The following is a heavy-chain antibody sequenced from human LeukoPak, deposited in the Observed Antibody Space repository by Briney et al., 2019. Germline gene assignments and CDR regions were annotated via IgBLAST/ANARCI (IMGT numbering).Heavy chain of an antibody. CDR1: GFIFRTYG. J-gene: IGHJ5*02. D-gene: IGHD2-2*01. CDR3: AKEGFCSSTSCLRSPFDP. V-gene: IGHV3-33*03. Sequence: GGSLRLSCAASGFIFRTYGMHWVRQAPGKVLEWVAIIWYDETKKDYAESVKGRFTISRDNTKNSLFLRMNNLRAEDTAVYYCAKEGFCSSTSCLRSPFDPWGQGTLVTVSS. CDR2: IWYDETKK.